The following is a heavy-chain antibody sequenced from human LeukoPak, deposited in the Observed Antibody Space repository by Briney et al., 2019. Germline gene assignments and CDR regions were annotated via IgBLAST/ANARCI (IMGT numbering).Heavy chain of an antibody. CDR2: ISYDGSNK. CDR3: ARDQIYGGGEFYGMDV. Sequence: GRSLRLSCAASGFTFSSYAMHWVRQAPGKGLEWVAVISYDGSNKYYADSVKGRFTISRDNSKNTLYLQMNSLRAEDTAGYYCARDQIYGGGEFYGMDVWGQGTTVTVSS. J-gene: IGHJ6*02. V-gene: IGHV3-30-3*01. CDR1: GFTFSSYA. D-gene: IGHD3-16*01.